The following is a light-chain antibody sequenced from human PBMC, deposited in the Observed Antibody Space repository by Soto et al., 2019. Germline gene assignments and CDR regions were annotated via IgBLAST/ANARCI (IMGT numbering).Light chain of an antibody. Sequence: EIVLTQSPATLSVSPGERATLSCRASQSISSLLAWYQQKPGQAPRLLIYSASTRATGIPARFSGSGSGADFTLTINRLEPEDFAVYYCQQYGSSPWTFGQGTKVDIK. CDR3: QQYGSSPWT. CDR2: SAS. CDR1: QSISSL. J-gene: IGKJ1*01. V-gene: IGKV3-20*01.